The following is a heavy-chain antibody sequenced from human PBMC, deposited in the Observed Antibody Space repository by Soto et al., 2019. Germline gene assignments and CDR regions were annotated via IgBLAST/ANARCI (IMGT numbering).Heavy chain of an antibody. CDR2: IYYSGST. J-gene: IGHJ6*02. Sequence: SDTLSLTCTVSGGSISSSSYYWGWIRQPPGKGLEWIGSIYYSGSTYYNPSLKSRVTISVDTSKNQFSLKLSSVTAADTAVYYCARRNQKGTRGYYYYGMDVWGQGTTVT. V-gene: IGHV4-39*01. CDR1: GGSISSSSYY. CDR3: ARRNQKGTRGYYYYGMDV. D-gene: IGHD3-22*01.